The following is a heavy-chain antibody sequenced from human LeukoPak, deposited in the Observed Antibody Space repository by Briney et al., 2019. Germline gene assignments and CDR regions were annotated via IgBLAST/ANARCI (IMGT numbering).Heavy chain of an antibody. CDR3: ARRTTVTGVYYYYYMDV. J-gene: IGHJ6*03. Sequence: PGGSLRLSCAASGFTFSSYWMHWVRPAPGKGLVWVSRINSDGSSTSYADSVKGRFTISRDNAKNTLYLQMNSLRAEDTAVYYCARRTTVTGVYYYYYMDVWGKGTTVTVSS. V-gene: IGHV3-74*01. D-gene: IGHD4-11*01. CDR2: INSDGSST. CDR1: GFTFSSYW.